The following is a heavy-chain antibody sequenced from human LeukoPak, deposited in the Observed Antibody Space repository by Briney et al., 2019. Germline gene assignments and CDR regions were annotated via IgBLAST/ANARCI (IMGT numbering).Heavy chain of an antibody. V-gene: IGHV1-18*01. Sequence: GASVKVSCKASGYTFTSYGISWVRQAPGQGLEWMGWISAYNGNTNYAQKLQGRVTMTTNTSTSTAYMELRSLRSDDTAVYYCAREGETTVTTMADYWGQGTLVTVSS. D-gene: IGHD4-17*01. CDR2: ISAYNGNT. CDR1: GYTFTSYG. CDR3: AREGETTVTTMADY. J-gene: IGHJ4*02.